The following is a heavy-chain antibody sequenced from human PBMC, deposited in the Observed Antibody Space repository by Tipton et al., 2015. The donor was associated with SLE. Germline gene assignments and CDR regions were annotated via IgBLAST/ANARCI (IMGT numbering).Heavy chain of an antibody. CDR2: INHSGST. CDR3: ARGRSSGWYAVFDY. CDR1: GGSISSYY. V-gene: IGHV4-34*01. D-gene: IGHD6-19*01. J-gene: IGHJ4*02. Sequence: TLSLTCTVSGGSISSYYWSWIRQPPGKGLEWIGEINHSGSTNYNPSLKSRVTISVDTSKNQFSLKLSSVTAAGTAVYYCARGRSSGWYAVFDYWGQGTLVTVSS.